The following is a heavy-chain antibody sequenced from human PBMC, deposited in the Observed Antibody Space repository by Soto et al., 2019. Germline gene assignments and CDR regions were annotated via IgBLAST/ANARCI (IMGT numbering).Heavy chain of an antibody. CDR2: MNSHSGDT. V-gene: IGHV1-8*01. D-gene: IGHD4-17*01. Sequence: QVQLVQSGAEVKKPGASVKVSCKSSGYTFTNYDINWVRQATGQGLEWMGWMNSHSGDTGYARKFQGRVTMTRNTSISTAYMELSSLRSADTAVYLCARFSYGDSDDGFEIWGQGTMVTVSS. J-gene: IGHJ3*02. CDR3: ARFSYGDSDDGFEI. CDR1: GYTFTNYD.